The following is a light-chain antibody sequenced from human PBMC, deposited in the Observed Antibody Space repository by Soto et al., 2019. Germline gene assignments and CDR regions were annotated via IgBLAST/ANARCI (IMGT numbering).Light chain of an antibody. J-gene: IGLJ1*01. Sequence: QSVLTQPPSVSGALGQRVTISCTGSSSNIGAGYDVHWYQQLPGTAPKLLIYGNSNRSSGVPDRFSGSKSGTSASLAITGLQAEDEADYYCQSYDSSLSGYVFGTGTKLTVL. V-gene: IGLV1-40*01. CDR3: QSYDSSLSGYV. CDR1: SSNIGAGYD. CDR2: GNS.